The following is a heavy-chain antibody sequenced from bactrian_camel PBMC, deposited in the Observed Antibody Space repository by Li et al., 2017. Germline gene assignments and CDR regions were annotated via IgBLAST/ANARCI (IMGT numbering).Heavy chain of an antibody. CDR1: GFTFDRDST. D-gene: IGHD1*01. Sequence: VQLVESGGGSVQAGGSLRLSCTYSGFTFDRDSTMSWNRQAPGNECEFVARITSDGISYYEDSVKGRFTISQHNSKNILYLQMNGLKPEDTAMYYCAADWFSFRHWDQPNYRGQGTQVTVS. J-gene: IGHJ4*01. CDR3: AADWFSFRHWDQPNY. V-gene: IGHV3S55*01. CDR2: ITSDGIS.